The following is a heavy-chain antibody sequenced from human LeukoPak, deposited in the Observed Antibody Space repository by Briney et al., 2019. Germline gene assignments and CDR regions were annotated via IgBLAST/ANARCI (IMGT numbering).Heavy chain of an antibody. D-gene: IGHD5-18*01. J-gene: IGHJ4*02. Sequence: GVSLRLSCAASGFTISSYGMHWVRQAPGKGLEWVAVISYDGSNKYYADSVKGRFTISRDNSKNTLYLQMNSLRAEDTAVYYCAKDKSGGYSYGGFDYWGQGTLVTVSS. CDR2: ISYDGSNK. CDR3: AKDKSGGYSYGGFDY. CDR1: GFTISSYG. V-gene: IGHV3-30*18.